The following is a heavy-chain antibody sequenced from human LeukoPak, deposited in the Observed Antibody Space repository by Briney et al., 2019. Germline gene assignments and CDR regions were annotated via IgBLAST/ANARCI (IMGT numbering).Heavy chain of an antibody. CDR3: ARGREYSCSSGYDY. V-gene: IGHV1-69*13. J-gene: IGHJ4*02. Sequence: SVKVSCRASGGTFSSYAISWVRQAPGQGLEWMGGIIPIFGTANYAQRFQGRVTITADESTSTAYMELSSLRSEDTAVYYCARGREYSCSSGYDYWGQGTLVTVSS. CDR1: GGTFSSYA. D-gene: IGHD6-6*01. CDR2: IIPIFGTA.